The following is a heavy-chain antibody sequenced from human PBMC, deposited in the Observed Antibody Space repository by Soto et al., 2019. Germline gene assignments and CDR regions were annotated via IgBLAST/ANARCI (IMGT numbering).Heavy chain of an antibody. CDR1: EGSISNYS. Sequence: SVPLSHNCSVAEGSISNYSWNRIRKPPGKGLEWIGYIYYSGSTNYNPSLQSRVTISVDTSKNQFSLKLSSVTAADTAVYYCARAVLSAIAPFDYWGQGTLVTVSS. J-gene: IGHJ4*02. CDR2: IYYSGST. D-gene: IGHD2-21*01. CDR3: ARAVLSAIAPFDY. V-gene: IGHV4-59*01.